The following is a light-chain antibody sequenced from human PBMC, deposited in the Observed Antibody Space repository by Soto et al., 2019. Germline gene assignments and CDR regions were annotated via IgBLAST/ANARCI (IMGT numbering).Light chain of an antibody. J-gene: IGLJ2*01. CDR1: SSDVGSYNY. CDR3: SSYAGSNILV. Sequence: QSALTQPPSASGSPGQSVTISCTGTSSDVGSYNYVSWYQQHTGKAPKLMIYEVTKRPSGVPDRFSGSKSGNTASLTVSGLQAEDEADYYCSSYAGSNILVFGGGTKLTVL. CDR2: EVT. V-gene: IGLV2-8*01.